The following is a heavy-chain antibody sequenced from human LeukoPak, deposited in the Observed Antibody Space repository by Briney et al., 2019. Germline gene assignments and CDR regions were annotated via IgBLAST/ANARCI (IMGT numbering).Heavy chain of an antibody. D-gene: IGHD3-10*01. Sequence: GGSLRLSCAASGFTFSDYYMSWIRQAPGKGLEWVSYISSSGSTIHYADSVKGLCTISRDNARKSLYLQMNSLRAEDTAVYYCAREPMVRGVNTDAFDIWGQGTMVTVSS. CDR2: ISSSGSTI. CDR3: AREPMVRGVNTDAFDI. V-gene: IGHV3-11*04. CDR1: GFTFSDYY. J-gene: IGHJ3*02.